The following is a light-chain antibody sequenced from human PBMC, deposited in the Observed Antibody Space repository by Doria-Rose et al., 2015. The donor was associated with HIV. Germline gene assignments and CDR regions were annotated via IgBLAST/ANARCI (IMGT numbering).Light chain of an antibody. V-gene: IGKV3-20*01. CDR3: HQYGTSWT. Sequence: DIVMTQSPGTLSLSPGERATLSCRASQSFGSTYLAWYQQTPGQAPSLLIYDGSTRATGIPDRFSASGSGTDFTLAINRLEPEDFALYYCHQYGTSWTFGQGTKVEI. CDR2: DGS. CDR1: QSFGSTY. J-gene: IGKJ1*01.